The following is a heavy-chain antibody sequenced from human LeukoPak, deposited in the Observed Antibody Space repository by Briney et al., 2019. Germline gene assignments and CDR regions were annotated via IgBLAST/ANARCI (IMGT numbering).Heavy chain of an antibody. CDR2: MNPNSDNT. CDR3: ATGEFGDNAFDI. J-gene: IGHJ3*02. V-gene: IGHV1-8*01. Sequence: ASVKVSCKASGYTFTSYDINWVRQATGQGLEWMGWMNPNSDNTGYAQKFQGRVTMTRNTSISTAYMELSSLRSEDTAVYYCATGEFGDNAFDIWGQGTMVTVSS. CDR1: GYTFTSYD. D-gene: IGHD3-10*01.